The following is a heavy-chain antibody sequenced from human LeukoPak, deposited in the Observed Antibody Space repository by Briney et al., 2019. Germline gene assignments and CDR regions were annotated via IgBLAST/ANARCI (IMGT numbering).Heavy chain of an antibody. CDR3: ARMRGDFWSGYYTYTFDY. CDR1: GGSISSYY. Sequence: SETLSLTCTVSGGSISSYYWSWIRQPPGKGLEWIGYIYYSGSTNYNPSLKSRVTISVDTSENQFSLKLSSVTAADTAVYYCARMRGDFWSGYYTYTFDYWGQGTLVTVSS. J-gene: IGHJ4*02. D-gene: IGHD3-3*01. V-gene: IGHV4-59*08. CDR2: IYYSGST.